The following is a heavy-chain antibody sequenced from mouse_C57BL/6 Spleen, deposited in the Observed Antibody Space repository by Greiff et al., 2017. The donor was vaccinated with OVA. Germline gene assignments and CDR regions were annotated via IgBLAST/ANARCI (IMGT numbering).Heavy chain of an antibody. D-gene: IGHD4-1*01. Sequence: QVQLQQPGAELVKPGASVTLSCKASGYTFTSYWMHWVKQRPGRGLEWIGRIDPNRGGTKYNEKFKSKATLTVDKPSSTAYMQLSSLTSEDSAVYYCARELTGIYWYFDVWGTGTTVTVSS. CDR2: IDPNRGGT. V-gene: IGHV1-72*01. CDR1: GYTFTSYW. J-gene: IGHJ1*03. CDR3: ARELTGIYWYFDV.